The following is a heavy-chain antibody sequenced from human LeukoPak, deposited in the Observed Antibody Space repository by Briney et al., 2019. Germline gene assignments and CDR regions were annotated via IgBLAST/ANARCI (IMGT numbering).Heavy chain of an antibody. Sequence: SETLSLTCTVSGGSISSYYWSWTRQPPGKGLEWIGYIYYSGSTNYNPSLKSRVTISVDTSKNQFSLKLSSVTAADTAVYYCARDLRAAAGTNWFDPWGQGTLVTVSS. CDR3: ARDLRAAAGTNWFDP. CDR2: IYYSGST. CDR1: GGSISSYY. V-gene: IGHV4-59*01. J-gene: IGHJ5*02. D-gene: IGHD6-13*01.